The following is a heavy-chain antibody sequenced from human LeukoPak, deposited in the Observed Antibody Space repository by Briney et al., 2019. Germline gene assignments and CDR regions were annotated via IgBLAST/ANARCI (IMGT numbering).Heavy chain of an antibody. CDR3: ARLPLRSIAVGYYGMDV. CDR2: IIPIFGTA. J-gene: IGHJ6*02. Sequence: SVKVSCKAPGGTFSSYAISWVRQAPGQGLEWMGGIIPIFGTANYAQKFQGRVTITADESTSTAYMELSSLRSEDTAVYYCARLPLRSIAVGYYGMDVWGQGTTVTVSS. D-gene: IGHD6-6*01. V-gene: IGHV1-69*13. CDR1: GGTFSSYA.